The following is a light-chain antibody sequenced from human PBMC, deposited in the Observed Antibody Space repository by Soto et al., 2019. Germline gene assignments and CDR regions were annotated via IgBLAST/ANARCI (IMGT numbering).Light chain of an antibody. Sequence: DIKMTQSPSTLSASVGDRVTITCRASQSIRSWLAWYQQKPGKAPKILIYKAYSLESGVPSRFSGSGSGTEFTLTISSRQPADFATYQCKQYYRLYTLGQGTKLEIK. CDR2: KAY. V-gene: IGKV1-5*03. J-gene: IGKJ2*01. CDR3: KQYYRLYT. CDR1: QSIRSW.